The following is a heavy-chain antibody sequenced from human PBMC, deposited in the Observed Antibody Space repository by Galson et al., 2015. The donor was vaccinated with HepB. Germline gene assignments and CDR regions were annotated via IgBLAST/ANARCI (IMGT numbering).Heavy chain of an antibody. V-gene: IGHV1-69*13. Sequence: SVKVSCKASGGTFSSYAISWVRQAPGQGLEWMGGIIPIFGTANYAQKFQGRVTITADESTSTAYMELSSLRSEDTAVYYCASPPNYYGSGSYYNGGAFDIWGQGTMVTVSS. J-gene: IGHJ3*02. CDR2: IIPIFGTA. CDR3: ASPPNYYGSGSYYNGGAFDI. CDR1: GGTFSSYA. D-gene: IGHD3-10*01.